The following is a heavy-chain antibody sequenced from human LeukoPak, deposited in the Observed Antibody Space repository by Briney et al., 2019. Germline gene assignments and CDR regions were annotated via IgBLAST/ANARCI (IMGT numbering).Heavy chain of an antibody. CDR1: GGSISSYY. CDR3: ARSNKWELLSYYYYYMDV. Sequence: SETLSLTCTVSGGSISSYYWSWIRQPPGKGLEWIGYTYYSGSTNYNPSLKSRVTISVDTSKNQFSLKLSSVTAADTAVYYCARSNKWELLSYYYYYMDVWGKGTTVTVSS. V-gene: IGHV4-59*01. J-gene: IGHJ6*03. D-gene: IGHD1-26*01. CDR2: TYYSGST.